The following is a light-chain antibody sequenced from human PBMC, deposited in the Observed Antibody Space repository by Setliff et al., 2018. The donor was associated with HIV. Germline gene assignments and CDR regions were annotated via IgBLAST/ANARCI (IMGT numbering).Light chain of an antibody. V-gene: IGLV2-8*01. CDR2: EVT. J-gene: IGLJ1*01. CDR1: STDVGGFDY. CDR3: CSYAGSYSFV. Sequence: QSVLTQPPSASGSPGQSVTISCTGTSTDVGGFDYVSWYQQHPGKAPKLLIYEVTKRPSGVPDRFSASKSGNTASLTISGLQAEDEAEYYCCSYAGSYSFVFGTGTKV.